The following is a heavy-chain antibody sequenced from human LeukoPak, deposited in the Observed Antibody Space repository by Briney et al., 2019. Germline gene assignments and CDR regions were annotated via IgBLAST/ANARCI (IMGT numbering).Heavy chain of an antibody. CDR3: VKLGVNVVVQAAMIN. J-gene: IGHJ4*02. Sequence: PGGSLSLSCSASGFTFSSYAMQWVRQAPGKGLEYVSAISSNGGSTYYADSVKGRFTISRDNSKNTLYLQMSSLRAEDTAVYYCVKLGVNVVVQAAMINWGQGTLVTVSS. CDR1: GFTFSSYA. V-gene: IGHV3-64D*09. CDR2: ISSNGGST. D-gene: IGHD2-2*01.